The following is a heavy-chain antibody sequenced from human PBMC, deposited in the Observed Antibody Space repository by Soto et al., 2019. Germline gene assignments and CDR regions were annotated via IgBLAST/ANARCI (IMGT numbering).Heavy chain of an antibody. V-gene: IGHV3-23*01. CDR2: VTGSGGNT. J-gene: IGHJ4*02. D-gene: IGHD3-22*01. Sequence: EVQLLESGGGLVQPGGSLRLSCAASGFTFSSYAMGWVRQAPGKGLEWVSGVTGSGGNTFYADSVTGRFTITRDNSENRLNLQMNNLRADDTVVDYYAKRDWSDCSGYSPLFDCWFQGSLVIVSS. CDR3: AKRDWSDCSGYSPLFDC. CDR1: GFTFSSYA.